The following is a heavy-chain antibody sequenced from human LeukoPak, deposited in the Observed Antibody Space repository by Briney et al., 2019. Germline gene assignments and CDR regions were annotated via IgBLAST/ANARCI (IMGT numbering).Heavy chain of an antibody. V-gene: IGHV4-59*01. CDR3: ARAGMGYSIDFDY. J-gene: IGHJ4*02. D-gene: IGHD4-11*01. CDR1: GGSISSYH. Sequence: QPSETLSLTCTVSGGSISSYHWSWIRQPPGKGLEWIGYIYYSGSTNYNPSLKSRVTISVDTSKNQFSLKLSSVTAADTAVYYCARAGMGYSIDFDYWGQGTLVTVSS. CDR2: IYYSGST.